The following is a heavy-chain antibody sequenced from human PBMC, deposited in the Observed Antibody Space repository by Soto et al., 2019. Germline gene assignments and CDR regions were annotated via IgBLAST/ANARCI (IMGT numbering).Heavy chain of an antibody. CDR2: INAGNGNT. D-gene: IGHD5-18*01. J-gene: IGHJ6*02. CDR1: GYTFTSYA. V-gene: IGHV1-3*05. CDR3: ASVFHLAMTSLPINSYYRMDV. Sequence: QVPLVQSGAEEKKPGASVKVSCKASGYTFTSYAMHWVRQAPGQRLEWMGWINAGNGNTKYSQKFQGRVTITRDTSASTAHVALSRLRSEDTSVYYCASVFHLAMTSLPINSYYRMDVWGQGTTDTVSS.